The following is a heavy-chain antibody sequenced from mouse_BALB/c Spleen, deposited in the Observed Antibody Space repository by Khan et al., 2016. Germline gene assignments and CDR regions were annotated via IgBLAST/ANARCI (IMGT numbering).Heavy chain of an antibody. CDR3: ARSGFNAWFAY. Sequence: VQLQQSGPELVKPGASVKMSCKASGYTFTSYVMHWVKQKPGQGLEWIGYINPYNDGTKYNEKFKGKATLTSDKSSSTAYMELSSLTSEDSAVXYCARSGFNAWFAYWGQGTLVTVSA. V-gene: IGHV1S136*01. CDR1: GYTFTSYV. J-gene: IGHJ3*01. D-gene: IGHD3-1*01. CDR2: INPYNDGT.